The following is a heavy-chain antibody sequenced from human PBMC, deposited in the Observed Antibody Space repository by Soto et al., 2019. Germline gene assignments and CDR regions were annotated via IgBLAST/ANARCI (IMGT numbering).Heavy chain of an antibody. CDR1: GFTFSSYS. V-gene: IGHV3-21*01. D-gene: IGHD1-26*01. CDR3: ARDPVLGATSYGMDV. CDR2: ISSSSSYI. J-gene: IGHJ6*02. Sequence: GGSLRLSCAASGFTFSSYSMNWVHQAPGKGLEWVSSISSSSSYIYYADSVKGRFTISRDNAKNSLYLQMNSLRAEDTAVYYCARDPVLGATSYGMDVWGQGTTVTVSS.